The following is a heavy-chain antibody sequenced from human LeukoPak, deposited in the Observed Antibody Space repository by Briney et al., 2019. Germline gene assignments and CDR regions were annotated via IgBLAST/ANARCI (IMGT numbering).Heavy chain of an antibody. D-gene: IGHD6-13*01. CDR1: GFTFRSYA. CDR2: ISGSGGST. Sequence: GGSLRLSCAATGFTFRSYAMSLVRQARGKGVEWVSAISGSGGSTYYADSVKGRFTISRDNSKNTLYLQMNSLRAEDTAVYYCAKELGDINWFDPWGQGTLVTVSS. CDR3: AKELGDINWFDP. V-gene: IGHV3-23*01. J-gene: IGHJ5*02.